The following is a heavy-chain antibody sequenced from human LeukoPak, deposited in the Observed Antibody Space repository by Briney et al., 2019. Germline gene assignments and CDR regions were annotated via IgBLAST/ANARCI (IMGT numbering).Heavy chain of an antibody. CDR1: GFTFSSYW. J-gene: IGHJ4*02. D-gene: IGHD6-13*01. V-gene: IGHV3-7*01. Sequence: GGSLRLSCAASGFTFSSYWMSWVRQAPGKGLEWVANIKQDGSEKYYVDSVKGRFTISRDNAKYSLYLQMNSLRAEDTAVYYCARAPGVAAAGTIDYWGQGTLVTVSS. CDR3: ARAPGVAAAGTIDY. CDR2: IKQDGSEK.